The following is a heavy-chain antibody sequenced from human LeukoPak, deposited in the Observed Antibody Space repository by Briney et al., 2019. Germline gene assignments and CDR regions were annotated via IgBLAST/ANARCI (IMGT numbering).Heavy chain of an antibody. D-gene: IGHD3-10*01. CDR1: GYTFTSYG. CDR2: ISAYNGNT. Sequence: ASVKVSCKASGYTFTSYGISWVRQAPGQGLEWMGWISAYNGNTNYAQKLQGRVTMTTDTSTSTAYMELRSLRSDDTAVYYCAREITYYSTYYYGSGNYDHWGQGTLVTVSS. CDR3: AREITYYSTYYYGSGNYDH. V-gene: IGHV1-18*01. J-gene: IGHJ4*02.